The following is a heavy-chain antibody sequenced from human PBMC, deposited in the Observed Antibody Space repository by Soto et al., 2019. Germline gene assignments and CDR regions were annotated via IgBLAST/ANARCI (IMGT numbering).Heavy chain of an antibody. CDR3: ARPKPIGPAAGKGWFDS. V-gene: IGHV4-39*01. D-gene: IGHD6-13*01. J-gene: IGHJ5*01. Sequence: SETLSLTCTVSGGSIYSNRYYWAWIRQPPGKGLEWIGSIFYTGSTYYSPSLKGRLTISVDPSKNQFSLKLASVTAADTAMYYCARPKPIGPAAGKGWFDSWRQGTLVTVSS. CDR2: IFYTGST. CDR1: GGSIYSNRYY.